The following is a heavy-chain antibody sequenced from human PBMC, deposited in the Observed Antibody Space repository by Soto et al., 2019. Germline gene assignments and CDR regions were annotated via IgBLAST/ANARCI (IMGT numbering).Heavy chain of an antibody. CDR3: VRGTDYYDSGNAYGVPTVSPNWFDS. D-gene: IGHD3-10*01. V-gene: IGHV3-48*02. CDR1: GFTFSAYS. Sequence: EVQLVESGGGLIQPGGSLRLSCAASGFTFSAYSMNWVRQAPGRGLEWVSYISLSGSTIYFADSVKGRFTISRDNAKKALYLRMHSLTDEDTGVYYCVRGTDYYDSGNAYGVPTVSPNWFDSWGQGTLVTVSS. J-gene: IGHJ5*01. CDR2: ISLSGSTI.